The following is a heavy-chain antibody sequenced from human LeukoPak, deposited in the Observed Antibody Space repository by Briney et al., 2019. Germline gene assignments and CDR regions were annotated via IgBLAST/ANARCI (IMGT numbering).Heavy chain of an antibody. CDR1: GFTFDDYA. CDR2: ISGDGGST. V-gene: IGHV3-43*02. J-gene: IGHJ6*03. D-gene: IGHD4-23*01. Sequence: GGSLRLSCAASGFTFDDYAMHWVRQAPGKGLEWVSLISGDGGSTYYADSVKGRFTISRDNSKNSPYLQMNSLRTEDTALYYCAKGVSPDRPYYYYYYYMDVWGKGTTVTVSS. CDR3: AKGVSPDRPYYYYYYYMDV.